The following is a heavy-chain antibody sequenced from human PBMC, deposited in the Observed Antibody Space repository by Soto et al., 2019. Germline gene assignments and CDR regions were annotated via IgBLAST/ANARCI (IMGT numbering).Heavy chain of an antibody. CDR2: INTGTGET. CDR3: ARGASKYQVLFRWFDP. J-gene: IGHJ5*02. V-gene: IGHV1-3*04. CDR1: GYTFTSYV. D-gene: IGHD2-2*01. Sequence: ASVKVSCKASGYTFTSYVMHWVRLAPGQRLEWMGWINTGTGETKYSRKFQGRVTVTRDTSASSVYMEMSRLTSEDTAVYFCARGASKYQVLFRWFDPWGQGTLVTVSS.